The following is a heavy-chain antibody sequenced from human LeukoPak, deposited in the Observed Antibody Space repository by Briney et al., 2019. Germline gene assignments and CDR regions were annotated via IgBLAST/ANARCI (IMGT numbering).Heavy chain of an antibody. J-gene: IGHJ4*02. CDR3: ARQQYDWNDGPFDY. CDR2: ISSSGSTI. V-gene: IGHV3-11*04. D-gene: IGHD1-1*01. CDR1: GFTFSDYY. Sequence: GGSLRLSCAASGFTFSDYYMSWIRQAPGKGLEWVSYISSSGSTIYYADSVKGRFTISRDNAKNSLFLQMNSLRAEDTAVYYCARQQYDWNDGPFDYWGQGTLVTVSS.